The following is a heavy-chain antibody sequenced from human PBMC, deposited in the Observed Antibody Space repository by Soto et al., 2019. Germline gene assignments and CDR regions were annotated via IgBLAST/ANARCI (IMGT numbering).Heavy chain of an antibody. CDR3: ARGGRYSSGWYYYYGMDV. D-gene: IGHD6-19*01. J-gene: IGHJ6*02. CDR2: IYYSGST. CDR1: GGSISSYY. Sequence: SETLSLTCTVSGGSISSYYWSWIRQPPGKGLEWIGYIYYSGSTNYNPSLKSRVTISVDTSKNQSSLKLSSVTAADTAVYYCARGGRYSSGWYYYYGMDVWGQGTTVTVSS. V-gene: IGHV4-59*01.